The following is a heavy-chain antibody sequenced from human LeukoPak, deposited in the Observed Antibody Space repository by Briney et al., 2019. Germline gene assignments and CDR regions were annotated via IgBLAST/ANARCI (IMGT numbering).Heavy chain of an antibody. Sequence: ASVKVSRKASGYTFTGYYMHWVRQAPGQGLEWIGWINPNSGGTNYAQKFQGRVTMTRDTSISTAYMELSRLRSDDTAVYYCARDWIPPIPAAISGGMDVWGQGTTVTVSS. D-gene: IGHD2-2*01. J-gene: IGHJ6*02. CDR3: ARDWIPPIPAAISGGMDV. CDR2: INPNSGGT. CDR1: GYTFTGYY. V-gene: IGHV1-2*02.